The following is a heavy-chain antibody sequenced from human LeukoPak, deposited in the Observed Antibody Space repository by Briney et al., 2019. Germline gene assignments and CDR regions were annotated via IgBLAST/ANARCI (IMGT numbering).Heavy chain of an antibody. J-gene: IGHJ4*02. CDR2: IWYDGSNK. Sequence: GGSLRLSCAASGFTFSSYGMHWVRQAPGKGLEWVAVIWYDGSNKYYADSVKGRFTISRDNSNNTLYLQMNSMRAEDTAVYYCARDLRRTIFGVVTGFDYWGQGTLVTVSS. CDR3: ARDLRRTIFGVVTGFDY. D-gene: IGHD3-3*01. CDR1: GFTFSSYG. V-gene: IGHV3-33*01.